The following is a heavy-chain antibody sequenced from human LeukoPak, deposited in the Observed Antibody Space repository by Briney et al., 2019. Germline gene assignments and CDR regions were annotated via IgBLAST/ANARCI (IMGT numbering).Heavy chain of an antibody. V-gene: IGHV1-2*04. CDR2: INPNSGGT. CDR3: ARAHYGDYGGYYFDY. J-gene: IGHJ4*02. D-gene: IGHD4-17*01. Sequence: ASVKVSCKASGYTFTAFYMHWVRQAPGQGLEWMGWINPNSGGTNYAQKFQGWVTMTRDTSISTAYMELSRPRSDDTAVYYCARAHYGDYGGYYFDYWGQGTLVTFSS. CDR1: GYTFTAFY.